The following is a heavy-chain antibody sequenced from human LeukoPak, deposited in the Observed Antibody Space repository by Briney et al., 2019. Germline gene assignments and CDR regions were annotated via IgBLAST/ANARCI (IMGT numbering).Heavy chain of an antibody. CDR2: IKQDGSDI. CDR3: ARDPRLAVGY. V-gene: IGHV3-7*05. CDR1: GFVFSTYW. Sequence: GGSLRLSCAASGFVFSTYWMSWVRQAPGKGLEWVAKIKQDGSDIYYLVSVKGPFTLSRDNAKNSLYLQMNSLRAEDTAVYYCARDPRLAVGYWGQGTLVTVST. J-gene: IGHJ4*02. D-gene: IGHD6-19*01.